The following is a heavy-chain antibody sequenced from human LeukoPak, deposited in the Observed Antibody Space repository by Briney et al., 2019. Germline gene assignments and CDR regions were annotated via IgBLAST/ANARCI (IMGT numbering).Heavy chain of an antibody. CDR1: GYTFTGYY. CDR2: INPNSGGT. CDR3: AREPLDGYNYVVDY. J-gene: IGHJ4*02. D-gene: IGHD5-24*01. Sequence: GASVKVSCKASGYTFTGYYMHWVRQAPGQGLEWMGWINPNSGGTNYAQKFQGRVTMTRDTSISTAYMELSRLRSDDTAVYYCAREPLDGYNYVVDYWGQGTLVTVSS. V-gene: IGHV1-2*02.